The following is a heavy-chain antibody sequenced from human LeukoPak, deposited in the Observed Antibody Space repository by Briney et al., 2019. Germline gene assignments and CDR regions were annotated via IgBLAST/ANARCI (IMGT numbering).Heavy chain of an antibody. V-gene: IGHV1-69*13. CDR2: IIPIFGTA. J-gene: IGHJ6*03. CDR1: GGTFSSYA. D-gene: IGHD6-13*01. Sequence: ASVKVSCKASGGTFSSYAISWVRQAPGQGLEWMGGIIPIFGTANYAQKSQGRVTITADESTSTAYMELSSLRSEDTAVYYCARGSQQPSLLYYYYYMDVWGKGTTVTISS. CDR3: ARGSQQPSLLYYYYYMDV.